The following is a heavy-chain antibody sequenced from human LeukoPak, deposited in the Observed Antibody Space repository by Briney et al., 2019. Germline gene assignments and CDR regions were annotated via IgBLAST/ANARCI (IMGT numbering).Heavy chain of an antibody. CDR2: IRYDGSNK. CDR1: GFTFSSYG. V-gene: IGHV3-30*02. J-gene: IGHJ4*02. Sequence: PGGSLRLSCVASGFTFSSYGMHWVRQAPGKGLEWVAFIRYDGSNKYYADSVKGRFTISRDNSKNTLYLQMNSLRAEDTAVYYCAKVGQQLAYFDYWGQGTLVTVSS. D-gene: IGHD6-13*01. CDR3: AKVGQQLAYFDY.